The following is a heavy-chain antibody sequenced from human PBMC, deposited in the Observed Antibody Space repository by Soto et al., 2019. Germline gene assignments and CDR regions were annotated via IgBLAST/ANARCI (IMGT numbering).Heavy chain of an antibody. J-gene: IGHJ6*02. D-gene: IGHD3-10*02. CDR1: GYTFTAYH. CDR3: ARNMDYYYGRGSGDGHGV. Sequence: QVQLVQSGAEVKEPGDSVRVSCEASGYTFTAYHIHWVRQAPGQGLEWMGWINPKFGDTTYAQDFKGKVSMMRDRSTITVYMELSTLTSDDTAIYSCARNMDYYYGRGSGDGHGVWGQGTTVTVFS. CDR2: INPKFGDT. V-gene: IGHV1-2*02.